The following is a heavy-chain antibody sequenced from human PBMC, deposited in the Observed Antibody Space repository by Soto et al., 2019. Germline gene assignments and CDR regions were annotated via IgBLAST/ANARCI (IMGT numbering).Heavy chain of an antibody. V-gene: IGHV3-23*01. CDR3: AKGYYYDSSGPYYYYGMDV. CDR1: GFTFSSYA. D-gene: IGHD3-22*01. Sequence: GSLRLSCAASGFTFSSYAMSWVRQAPGKGLEWVSAISGSGGSTYYADSVKGRFTISRDNSKNTLYLQMNSLRAEDTAVYYCAKGYYYDSSGPYYYYGMDVWGQGTTVTVSS. J-gene: IGHJ6*02. CDR2: ISGSGGST.